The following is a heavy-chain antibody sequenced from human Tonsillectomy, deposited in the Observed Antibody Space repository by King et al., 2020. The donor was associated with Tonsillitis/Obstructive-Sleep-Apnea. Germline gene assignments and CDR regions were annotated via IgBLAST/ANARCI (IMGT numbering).Heavy chain of an antibody. D-gene: IGHD3-3*01. CDR3: ARLPDTILLDENWFDP. Sequence: QLVQSGAEVKKPGESLKISCKGSGYSFTNYWIGWVRQMPGKGLEWMGIIYPGDSDTRYSPSFQGQVTISADKSISTAYLQWSSLKASDTAMYYCARLPDTILLDENWFDPWGQGTLVTVSS. J-gene: IGHJ5*02. CDR2: IYPGDSDT. V-gene: IGHV5-51*01. CDR1: GYSFTNYW.